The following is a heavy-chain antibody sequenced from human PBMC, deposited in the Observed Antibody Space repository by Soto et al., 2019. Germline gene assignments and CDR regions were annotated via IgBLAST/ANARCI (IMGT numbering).Heavy chain of an antibody. J-gene: IGHJ3*02. CDR3: AKDFIPRNSIYDPFDI. Sequence: EVQLLESGGGLVQPGGSLEVSCRASGFNFGNYAMSWVRQAPGKGPEWGSSVGGDASDTHYADSVRGRFTISRDNSKNTLYLHMNSLRAEDTAIYFCAKDFIPRNSIYDPFDIWGQGTTVSVSS. V-gene: IGHV3-23*01. D-gene: IGHD2-21*01. CDR1: GFNFGNYA. CDR2: VGGDASDT.